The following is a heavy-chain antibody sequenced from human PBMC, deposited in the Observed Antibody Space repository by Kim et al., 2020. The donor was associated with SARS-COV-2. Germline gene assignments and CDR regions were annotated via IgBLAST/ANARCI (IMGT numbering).Heavy chain of an antibody. J-gene: IGHJ6*02. D-gene: IGHD5-12*01. V-gene: IGHV1-8*01. CDR2: MNPNRGNT. CDR3: ARGTLVATIFNYYYGMDV. CDR1: GYTFTSYD. Sequence: ASVKVSCKASGYTFTSYDINWVRQATGQGLEWMGWMNPNRGNTGYAQKFQGRVTMTRNTSKSTAYMELSSLRSEDTAVYYCARGTLVATIFNYYYGMDVWGQGTTVTVSS.